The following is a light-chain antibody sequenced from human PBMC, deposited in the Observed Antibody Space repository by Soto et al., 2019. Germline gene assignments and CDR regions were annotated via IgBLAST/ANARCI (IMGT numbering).Light chain of an antibody. CDR3: QQYNSAPFS. J-gene: IGKJ3*01. Sequence: DIQMTQSPSTLSASVGDRVTITCRASQSISSWLAWYHQKPGKAPKLLIYKASSLESGVPSRISGSGSGTEITLTISSLPPDDLPTDDCQQYNSAPFSFGPGTKVDIK. V-gene: IGKV1-5*03. CDR2: KAS. CDR1: QSISSW.